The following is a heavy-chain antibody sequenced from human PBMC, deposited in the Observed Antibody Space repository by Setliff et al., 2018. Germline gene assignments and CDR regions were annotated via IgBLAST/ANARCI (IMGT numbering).Heavy chain of an antibody. D-gene: IGHD3-9*01. CDR2: VDHSGNA. V-gene: IGHV4-39*01. Sequence: SETLSLTCTVSGDSIRRSTYYWGWIRQSPGKGLDWIATVDHSGNAFYNPSLKSRVIISVDTSKNQVSLRLTSVSAADTAVYLCARRDPTGYYGYSFDFWGQGTLVTVSS. CDR1: GDSIRRSTYY. J-gene: IGHJ4*02. CDR3: ARRDPTGYYGYSFDF.